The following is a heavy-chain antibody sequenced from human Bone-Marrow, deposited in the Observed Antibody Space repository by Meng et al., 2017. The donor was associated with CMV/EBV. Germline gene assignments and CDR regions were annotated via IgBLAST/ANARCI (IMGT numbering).Heavy chain of an antibody. J-gene: IGHJ4*02. D-gene: IGHD3-3*01. CDR1: GFTFSSYW. V-gene: IGHV3-74*01. CDR2: INSDGSST. CDR3: ARWIDYDLWSGNSYYFDY. Sequence: GGSLRLSCAASGFTFSSYWMHWVRQAPGKGLVWVSRINSDGSSTSYADSVKGRFTISRDNAKNTLYLQMTSLRVDDTAVYFCARWIDYDLWSGNSYYFDYWGPGTLVTVSS.